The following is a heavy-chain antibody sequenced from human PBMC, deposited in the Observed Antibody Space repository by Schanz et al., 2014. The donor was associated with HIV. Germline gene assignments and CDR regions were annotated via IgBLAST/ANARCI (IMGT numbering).Heavy chain of an antibody. J-gene: IGHJ4*02. CDR2: ISSSSTYI. V-gene: IGHV3-21*01. Sequence: EVQLVESGGGLVKPGGSLRLSCAAFGFTFSSYSMNWVRQAPGKGLEWVSSISSSSTYIDYADSVKGRFTISRDNSKNTLYLQMNSLRAEDTAVYYCYGDESGYWGQGTLVTVSS. CDR3: YGDESGY. CDR1: GFTFSSYS. D-gene: IGHD4-17*01.